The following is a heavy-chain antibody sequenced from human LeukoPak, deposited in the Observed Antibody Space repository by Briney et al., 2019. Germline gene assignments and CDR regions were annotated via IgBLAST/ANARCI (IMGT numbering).Heavy chain of an antibody. CDR3: ARGYTAYYYDSSGYYDY. D-gene: IGHD3-22*01. J-gene: IGHJ4*02. CDR1: GYTFTSYG. V-gene: IGHV1-18*01. CDR2: ISAYNGNT. Sequence: ASVKVSCKASGYTFTSYGISWVRQAPGQGLEWMGWISAYNGNTNYAQELQGRVTMTTDTSTSTAYMELRSLRSDDTAVYYCARGYTAYYYDSSGYYDYWGQGTLVTVSS.